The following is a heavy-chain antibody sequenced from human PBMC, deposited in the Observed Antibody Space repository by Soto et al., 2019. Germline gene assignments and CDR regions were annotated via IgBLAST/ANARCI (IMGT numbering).Heavy chain of an antibody. CDR2: ISGSGGST. V-gene: IGHV3-23*01. D-gene: IGHD6-6*01. J-gene: IGHJ4*02. CDR1: GFTFSSYA. Sequence: QPGGSLRLSCAASGFTFSSYAMSWVRQAPGKGLEWVSAISGSGGSTYYADSVKGRFTISRDNSKNTLYLQMNSLRAEDTAVYYCAKNLEYSSSSGLDYWGQGTLVTVSS. CDR3: AKNLEYSSSSGLDY.